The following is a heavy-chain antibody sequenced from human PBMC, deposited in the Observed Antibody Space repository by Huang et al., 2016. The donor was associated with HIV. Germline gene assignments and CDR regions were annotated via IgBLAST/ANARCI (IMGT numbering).Heavy chain of an antibody. Sequence: QITLKESGPTLVKPTQTLTLTCTFSGFSLSTNGVGVGWIRQPPGKALERLALIHWNNDKHYNSYLKSRLTITKDTSKNQVVLTMANVDPLDTATYYCARRAASGWQQEYFHLWGQGTLVTVSS. J-gene: IGHJ1*01. CDR1: GFSLSTNGVG. V-gene: IGHV2-5*01. CDR3: ARRAASGWQQEYFHL. D-gene: IGHD6-19*01. CDR2: IHWNNDK.